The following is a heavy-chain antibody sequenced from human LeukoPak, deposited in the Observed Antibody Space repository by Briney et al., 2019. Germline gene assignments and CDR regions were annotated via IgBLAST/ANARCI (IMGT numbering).Heavy chain of an antibody. V-gene: IGHV3-21*01. CDR1: GFPFRSYS. D-gene: IGHD2-2*01. CDR3: ARLYCSSTSCYAFDI. Sequence: PGGPLRLSCAASGFPFRSYSMTWVRQAPGRGLEGVSSITYSSSNIYYADSVKGRFTISRDNAKNSLYLQMNSLRVEDTAVYYCARLYCSSTSCYAFDIWGQGTMVTVSS. CDR2: ITYSSSNI. J-gene: IGHJ3*02.